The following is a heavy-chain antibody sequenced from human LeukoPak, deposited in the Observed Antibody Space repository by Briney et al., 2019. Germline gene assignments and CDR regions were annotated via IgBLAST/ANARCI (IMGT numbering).Heavy chain of an antibody. V-gene: IGHV3-66*01. CDR1: GFTVSSNY. CDR2: IYSGGST. J-gene: IGHJ4*02. Sequence: GGSLRLSCAASGFTVSSNYMSWVRQAPGKGLEWVSVIYSGGSTYYADSVKGRFTISRDNSKNTLYLQMNSLRAEDTAVYYCAREAYCGGDCYSGYYFDYWGQGTLVTVSS. D-gene: IGHD2-21*02. CDR3: AREAYCGGDCYSGYYFDY.